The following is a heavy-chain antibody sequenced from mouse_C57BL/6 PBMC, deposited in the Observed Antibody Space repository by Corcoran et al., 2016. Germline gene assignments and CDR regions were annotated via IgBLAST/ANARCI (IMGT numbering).Heavy chain of an antibody. CDR2: IYPGSGNT. CDR3: ARSFWDEDY. V-gene: IGHV1-76*01. D-gene: IGHD4-1*01. J-gene: IGHJ2*01. CDR1: GYTFTDYY. Sequence: QVQLKQSGAELVRPGASVKLSCKASGYTFTDYYINWVKQRPGQGLEWIARIYPGSGNTYYNEKFKGKATLTAEKSSSTAYMQLSSLTSEDSAVYFCARSFWDEDYWGQGTTLTVSS.